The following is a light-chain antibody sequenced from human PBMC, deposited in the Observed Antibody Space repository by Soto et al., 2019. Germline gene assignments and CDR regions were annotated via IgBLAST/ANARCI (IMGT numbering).Light chain of an antibody. CDR3: QQYGSSQFT. V-gene: IGKV3-20*01. CDR2: DTS. CDR1: QSVNNNY. J-gene: IGKJ3*01. Sequence: EIVLMQSPGTLSLSPGEGATLSCRASQSVNNNYLAWYQQRPGQAPTVLIFDTSRRATGVPDRLSGSGSRTDFTLRISRVEPDDFAVYYCQQYGSSQFTFGPGTKVNIK.